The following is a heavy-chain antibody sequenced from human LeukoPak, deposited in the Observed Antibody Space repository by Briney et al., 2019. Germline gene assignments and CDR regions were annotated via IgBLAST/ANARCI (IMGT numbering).Heavy chain of an antibody. J-gene: IGHJ4*02. CDR2: ISSSSSYI. Sequence: GGSLRLSCAASGFTFSSYGMHWVRQAPGKGLEWVSSISSSSSYIYYADSVKGRFTISRDNAKNSLYLQMNSLRAEDTAVYYCARDNTRAGDASKSDYWGQGTLVTVSS. V-gene: IGHV3-21*01. CDR1: GFTFSSYG. D-gene: IGHD7-27*01. CDR3: ARDNTRAGDASKSDY.